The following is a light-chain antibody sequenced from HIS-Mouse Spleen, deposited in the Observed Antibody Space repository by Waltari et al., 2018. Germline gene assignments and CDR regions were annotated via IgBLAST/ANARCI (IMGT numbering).Light chain of an antibody. CDR2: EVS. J-gene: IGLJ3*02. CDR3: SSYTSSSTWV. CDR1: SSDVGRYNR. V-gene: IGLV2-18*02. Sequence: QSALTQPPSVSGSPGQSVTISCPGTSSDVGRYNRVSWYQQPPGTAPKPMIYEVSNRPSGVPDRFSGSKSGNTASLTISGLQAEDEADYYCSSYTSSSTWVFGGGTKLTVL.